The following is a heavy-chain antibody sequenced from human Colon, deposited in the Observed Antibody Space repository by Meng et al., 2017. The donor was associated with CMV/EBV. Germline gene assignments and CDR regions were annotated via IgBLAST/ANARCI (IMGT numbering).Heavy chain of an antibody. J-gene: IGHJ4*02. CDR1: GGYISSYY. D-gene: IGHD1-26*01. V-gene: IGHV4-59*01. CDR2: ISFSGST. Sequence: CTVSGGYISSYYWSWIRQPPGKGLEWIGYISFSGSTSYNPSLKSRVTISADTSKNQFSLHLSSVTAADTAVYYCARDLGDTTGYYLAYWGQGTLVTVSS. CDR3: ARDLGDTTGYYLAY.